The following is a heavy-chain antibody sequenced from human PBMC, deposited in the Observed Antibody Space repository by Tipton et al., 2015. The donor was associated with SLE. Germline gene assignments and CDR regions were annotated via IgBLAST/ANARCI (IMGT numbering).Heavy chain of an antibody. V-gene: IGHV4-34*01. J-gene: IGHJ4*02. CDR3: ARYLDWNYTFIDF. D-gene: IGHD1-7*01. CDR2: ISHSGTT. Sequence: TLSLTCAVYGGFFSGHYCTWIRQSPGKGLEWIGDISHSGTTNYNSSLRGRVTISGDTSKNQFSLKLFSVTAADTAVYYCARYLDWNYTFIDFWGQGSLVTASS. CDR1: GGFFSGHY.